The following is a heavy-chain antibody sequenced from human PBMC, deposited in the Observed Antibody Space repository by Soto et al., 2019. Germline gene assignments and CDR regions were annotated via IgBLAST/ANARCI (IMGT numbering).Heavy chain of an antibody. CDR1: GFTFTNYA. J-gene: IGHJ4*02. Sequence: LRLSCAASGFTFTNYAMNWVRQAPGKGLEWVSGISGRGVSTYYAESVRSRFTISRDISKNTVDLQMNNLRPEDTAIYYCAKDVEEMSTHFFDYWGQGTLVTVSS. CDR2: ISGRGVST. V-gene: IGHV3-23*01. CDR3: AKDVEEMSTHFFDY.